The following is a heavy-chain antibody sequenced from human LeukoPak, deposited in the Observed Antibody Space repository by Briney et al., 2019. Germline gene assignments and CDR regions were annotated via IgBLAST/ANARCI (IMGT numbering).Heavy chain of an antibody. V-gene: IGHV1-69*06. Sequence: SVKVSCKASGGTFSSYAISWVRQAPGQGLEWMGGIIPIFGTAKYAQMFQGRVTITADKSTGTAYMELSSLRSEDTAVYYCARVRSFSGYDYRDYFDYWGQGTLVIVSS. CDR3: ARVRSFSGYDYRDYFDY. D-gene: IGHD5-12*01. J-gene: IGHJ4*02. CDR1: GGTFSSYA. CDR2: IIPIFGTA.